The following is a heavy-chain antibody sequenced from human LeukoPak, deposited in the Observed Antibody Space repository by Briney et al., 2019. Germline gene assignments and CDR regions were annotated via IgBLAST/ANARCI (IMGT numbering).Heavy chain of an antibody. CDR3: AGRTYYDSWIDP. D-gene: IGHD3-3*01. J-gene: IGHJ5*02. V-gene: IGHV4-39*01. Sequence: SETLSLTCTVSGGSISSSSYYWGWIRQPPGKGLEWIGSIYYSGSTYYNPSLKSRVTISVDTSKNQFSLKLSSVTAADTAVYYCAGRTYYDSWIDPWGQGTLVTVSS. CDR2: IYYSGST. CDR1: GGSISSSSYY.